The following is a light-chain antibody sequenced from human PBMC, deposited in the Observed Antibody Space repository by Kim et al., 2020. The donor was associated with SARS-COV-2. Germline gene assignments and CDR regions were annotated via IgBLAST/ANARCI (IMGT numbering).Light chain of an antibody. CDR3: QTWGTGIHPWV. CDR1: SGHSSYA. J-gene: IGLJ3*02. CDR2: LNSDGSH. V-gene: IGLV4-69*01. Sequence: VKLSCTLSSGHSSYASGWHQQQPEEGPRYLMKLNSDGSHSKGDGIPDRFSGSSSGAERYLTISSLQSEDEADYYCQTWGTGIHPWVFGGGTQVTVL.